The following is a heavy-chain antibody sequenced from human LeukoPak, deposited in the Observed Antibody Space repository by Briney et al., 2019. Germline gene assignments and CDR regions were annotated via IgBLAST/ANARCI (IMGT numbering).Heavy chain of an antibody. D-gene: IGHD6-6*01. J-gene: IGHJ5*02. V-gene: IGHV1-8*01. CDR1: GYTFTSYD. CDR3: ARGQRKQLPRTIFDP. Sequence: GASVKVSCKASGYTFTSYDINWVRQATGQGLEWMGWMNPNSGNTGYAQKFQGRVTMTRNTSISTAYMELSSLRSEDTAVYYCARGQRKQLPRTIFDPWGQGTLVTVSS. CDR2: MNPNSGNT.